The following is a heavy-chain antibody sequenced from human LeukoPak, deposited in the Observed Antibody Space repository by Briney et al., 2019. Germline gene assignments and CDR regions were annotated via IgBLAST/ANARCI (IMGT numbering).Heavy chain of an antibody. V-gene: IGHV1-2*02. Sequence: ASVTVSCKPSGYTFTDYYIHWVRQAPGPGLEWMGWINPDSGDTNYAQTFQGRVTLTRDTSISTAYMELSNLRSDDTAIYYCARGSIKISVAPQGLGVWGQGTTVTFSS. J-gene: IGHJ6*02. CDR2: INPDSGDT. CDR1: GYTFTDYY. D-gene: IGHD2-21*01. CDR3: ARGSIKISVAPQGLGV.